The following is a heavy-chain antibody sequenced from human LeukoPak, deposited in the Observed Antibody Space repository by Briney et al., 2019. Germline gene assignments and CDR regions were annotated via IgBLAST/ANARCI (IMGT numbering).Heavy chain of an antibody. CDR3: ARHGGAFDI. Sequence: GRSLRLSCAASGFTFSSYGMNWVRQAPGKGLEWVAVIWYDGSNKYYVDSVKGRFTISRDNSKNTLYLQMNSLRAEDTAVYYCARHGGAFDIWGQGTLVTVSS. J-gene: IGHJ3*02. CDR2: IWYDGSNK. D-gene: IGHD3-10*01. CDR1: GFTFSSYG. V-gene: IGHV3-33*01.